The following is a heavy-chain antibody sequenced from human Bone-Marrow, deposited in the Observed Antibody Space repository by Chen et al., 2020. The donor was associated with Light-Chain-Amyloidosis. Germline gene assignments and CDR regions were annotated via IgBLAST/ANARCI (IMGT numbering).Heavy chain of an antibody. CDR3: ARKVRASRLDI. CDR2: INHSGST. Sequence: QVQLQQWGAGLLKPSETLSLTCAVYGGSFSGYYWSWIRQPPGRGLDWIGEINHSGSTNYNPSLKSRVTISGDTSKNQFSLKLSSLTAADTAVYYCARKVRASRLDIWGQGTTVTVSS. V-gene: IGHV4-34*01. J-gene: IGHJ6*02. D-gene: IGHD3-10*01. CDR1: GGSFSGYY.